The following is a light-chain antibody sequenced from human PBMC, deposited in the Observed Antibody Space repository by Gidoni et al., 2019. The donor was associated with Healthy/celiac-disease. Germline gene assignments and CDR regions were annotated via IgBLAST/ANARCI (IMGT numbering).Light chain of an antibody. V-gene: IGLV3-25*03. CDR2: KDS. J-gene: IGLJ3*02. CDR1: ALPKQY. Sequence: SFNLTRPPPVPVSPGQTARITCSGDALPKQYAYWYQQKPGQAPVLVIYKDSERPSGIPERFSGSSSGTTVTLTISGVQAEDEADYYCQSADSSGTWVFGGGTKLTVL. CDR3: QSADSSGTWV.